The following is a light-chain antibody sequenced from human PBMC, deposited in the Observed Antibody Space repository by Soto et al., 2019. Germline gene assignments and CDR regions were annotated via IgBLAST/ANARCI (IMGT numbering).Light chain of an antibody. V-gene: IGKV1-39*01. CDR2: AAS. CDR1: QSISSY. J-gene: IGKJ3*01. Sequence: DIQMTQSPSSLSASVGDRVTITCRASQSISSYLNWYQQKPGKDPKLLIYAASSLQSGVPSRCSGGGSWTDITLTISSLQPEDFATYYGQQSYSTPFTFGPGTKVDIK. CDR3: QQSYSTPFT.